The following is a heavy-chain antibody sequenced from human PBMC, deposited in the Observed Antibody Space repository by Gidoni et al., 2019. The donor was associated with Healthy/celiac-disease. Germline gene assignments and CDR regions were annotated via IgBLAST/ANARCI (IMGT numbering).Heavy chain of an antibody. CDR2: IYYSGST. CDR1: GGSISSYY. Sequence: QVQLQESGPGLVKPSETLSLTCTVSGGSISSYYWSWIRQPPGKGLEWIEYIYYSGSTNYNPSLKSRVTISVDTSKNQFSLKLSSVTAADTAVYYCARGTGGKGGMDVWGQGTTVTVSS. D-gene: IGHD1-1*01. V-gene: IGHV4-59*08. CDR3: ARGTGGKGGMDV. J-gene: IGHJ6*02.